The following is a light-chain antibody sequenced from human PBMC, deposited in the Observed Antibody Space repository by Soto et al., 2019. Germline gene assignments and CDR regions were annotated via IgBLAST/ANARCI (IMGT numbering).Light chain of an antibody. Sequence: IQMTQSPSTLSASVGDRVTITCRASESISSWLAWYQQKPGKAPKLLIYDVSTLKSGVPSRFSGSGSGTEFTLTISSLQPDDFATYYCQQYNSYWVTFGGGTKVDI. J-gene: IGKJ4*01. CDR1: ESISSW. CDR3: QQYNSYWVT. CDR2: DVS. V-gene: IGKV1-5*01.